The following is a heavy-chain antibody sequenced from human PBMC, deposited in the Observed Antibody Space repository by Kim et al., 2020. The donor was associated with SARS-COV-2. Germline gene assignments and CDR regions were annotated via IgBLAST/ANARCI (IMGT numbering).Heavy chain of an antibody. D-gene: IGHD3-10*01. CDR1: GFTFSSYA. Sequence: GGSLRLSCAASGFTFSSYAMSWVRQAPGKGLEWVSAISGSGGSTYYADSVKGRFTISRDNSKNTLYLQMNSLRAEDTAVYYCAKDPLWFGELLSFDYWGQGTLVTVSS. CDR2: ISGSGGST. CDR3: AKDPLWFGELLSFDY. V-gene: IGHV3-23*01. J-gene: IGHJ4*02.